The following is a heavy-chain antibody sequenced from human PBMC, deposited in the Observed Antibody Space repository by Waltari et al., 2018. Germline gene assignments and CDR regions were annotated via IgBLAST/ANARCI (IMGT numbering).Heavy chain of an antibody. V-gene: IGHV4-59*01. Sequence: QLQASGPGLLKPSEAMSLTCSVAGGSNNTSYWNWLVQSPGNGPEWVGQIYCGGRPYYNPPIRGRVTMSADTSRNQHSLSPNAVSAADTAVDYLERCSYKNGWLNLDHWGQGTTVTVSP. J-gene: IGHJ5*02. D-gene: IGHD6-19*01. CDR2: IYCGGRP. CDR3: ERCSYKNGWLNLDH. CDR1: GGSNNTSY.